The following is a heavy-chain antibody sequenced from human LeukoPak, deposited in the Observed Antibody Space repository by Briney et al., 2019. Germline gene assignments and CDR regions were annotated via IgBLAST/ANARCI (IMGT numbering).Heavy chain of an antibody. V-gene: IGHV3-23*01. Sequence: GGSMRLSCAASGFMFTDHALSWVRQAPGKGLEWVSSISGSGTTTYYAESVRGRFTISRDNSKNTVYLQMNSLRADDTALYYCARVLTLWFGALDYWGQGRMVSV. CDR3: ARVLTLWFGALDY. D-gene: IGHD3-10*01. J-gene: IGHJ4*02. CDR1: GFMFTDHA. CDR2: ISGSGTTT.